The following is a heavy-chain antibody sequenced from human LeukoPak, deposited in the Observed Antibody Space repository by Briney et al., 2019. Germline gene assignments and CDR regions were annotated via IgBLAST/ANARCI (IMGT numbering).Heavy chain of an antibody. J-gene: IGHJ4*02. CDR3: ARDRRGDRYSGSYRTIDY. CDR1: GGSISSSNW. D-gene: IGHD1-26*01. Sequence: SGTLSLTCAVSGGSISSSNWWSWVRQPPGKGLEWIGEIYHSGSTNYNPSLKSRVTISVDTSKNQFSLKLSSVTAADTAVYYCARDRRGDRYSGSYRTIDYWGQGTLVTVSS. CDR2: IYHSGST. V-gene: IGHV4-4*02.